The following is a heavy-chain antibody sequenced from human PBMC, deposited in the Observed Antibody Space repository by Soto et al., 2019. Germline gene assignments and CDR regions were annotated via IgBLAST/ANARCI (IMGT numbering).Heavy chain of an antibody. CDR3: ASNVARTSPDKY. CDR2: ISGSGGST. D-gene: IGHD6-19*01. Sequence: GGSLRLSCVASEFTFSNYAMNWVRQAPGKGLEWVSAISGSGGSTYYADSVKGRFTISRDNAKNTLYLQMNSLRAEDTAVYYCASNVARTSPDKYWGQGTLVIVSS. V-gene: IGHV3-23*01. CDR1: EFTFSNYA. J-gene: IGHJ4*02.